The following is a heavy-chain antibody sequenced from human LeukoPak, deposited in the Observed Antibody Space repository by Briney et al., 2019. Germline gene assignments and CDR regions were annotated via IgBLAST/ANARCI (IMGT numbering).Heavy chain of an antibody. Sequence: GGALRLSCAASGLTFSSYWMTWVRQAPGKGLEWVGNIKQDGSEKYYVDSVKGRFTISRDNAKSSLYLQMNSLRAEDTAVYYCARDGFCSSTTCYVPDYYNMDVWGQGTTVTVSS. J-gene: IGHJ6*02. CDR3: ARDGFCSSTTCYVPDYYNMDV. D-gene: IGHD2-2*03. V-gene: IGHV3-7*01. CDR2: IKQDGSEK. CDR1: GLTFSSYW.